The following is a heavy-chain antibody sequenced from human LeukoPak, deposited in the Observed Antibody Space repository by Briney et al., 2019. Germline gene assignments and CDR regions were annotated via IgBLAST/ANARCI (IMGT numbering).Heavy chain of an antibody. Sequence: SETLSLTCAVYGGSFSDYYWSWIRQPPGKGLEWIGEINHSGSTNYNPSLKSRVTISVDTSKNQFSLKLSSVTAADTAVYYCARVWVGIVVPAAIRKDWFDPWGQGTLVTVSS. CDR1: GGSFSDYY. CDR2: INHSGST. D-gene: IGHD2-2*02. CDR3: ARVWVGIVVPAAIRKDWFDP. V-gene: IGHV4-34*01. J-gene: IGHJ5*02.